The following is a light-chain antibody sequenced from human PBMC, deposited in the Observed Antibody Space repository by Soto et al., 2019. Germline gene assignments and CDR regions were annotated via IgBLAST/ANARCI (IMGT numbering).Light chain of an antibody. CDR3: FSFTRSSTWV. CDR1: SSDVGGYNY. Sequence: QSALTQPASVSGSPGQSITISCTGTSSDVGGYNYVSWSQQHPGKAPKLVIYEVSNRPSGVSNRFSGSKSGNTASLTISGLQAEDEADYYCFSFTRSSTWVFGGGTKLPS. CDR2: EVS. V-gene: IGLV2-14*01. J-gene: IGLJ3*02.